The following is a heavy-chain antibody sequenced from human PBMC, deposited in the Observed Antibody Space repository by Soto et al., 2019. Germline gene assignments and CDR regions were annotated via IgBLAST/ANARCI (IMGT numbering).Heavy chain of an antibody. Sequence: ASVKVSCKASGGTFSSYAISWVRQAPGQGLEWMGGIIPIFETANYAQKFQSRVTITADESTSTAYMELSSLRSEDTAVYYCARDGGRMVGGYYYMDVWGKGTTVTVSS. CDR1: GGTFSSYA. CDR3: ARDGGRMVGGYYYMDV. J-gene: IGHJ6*03. CDR2: IIPIFETA. V-gene: IGHV1-69*13. D-gene: IGHD2-15*01.